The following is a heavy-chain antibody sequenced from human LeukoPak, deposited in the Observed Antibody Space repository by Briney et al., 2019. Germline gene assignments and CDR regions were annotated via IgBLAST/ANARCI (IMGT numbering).Heavy chain of an antibody. J-gene: IGHJ4*02. CDR3: ARGGAAAGTWGSFDY. D-gene: IGHD6-13*01. V-gene: IGHV4-34*01. CDR1: GGSFSGYY. CDR2: INHSGNT. Sequence: PSETLSLTCAVYGGSFSGYYWSWIRQPPGKGLEWIGEINHSGNTNSNPSLKSRVTISVDTSKNQFSLKLSSVTAADTAVYYCARGGAAAGTWGSFDYWGQGTLVTVSS.